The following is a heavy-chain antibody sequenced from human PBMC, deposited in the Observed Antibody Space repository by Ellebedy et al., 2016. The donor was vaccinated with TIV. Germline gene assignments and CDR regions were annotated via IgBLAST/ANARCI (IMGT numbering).Heavy chain of an antibody. J-gene: IGHJ6*03. V-gene: IGHV4-61*02. Sequence: LRLSXTVSGGSISSSSYYWSWIRQPAGKGLEWIGRIYSSGSTKYNPSLKSRVTMSVDTSKNQFSLKLSSVTAADTAVYYCARFRYSNYYYYMDVWGKGTTVTVSS. D-gene: IGHD4-11*01. CDR1: GGSISSSSYY. CDR2: IYSSGST. CDR3: ARFRYSNYYYYMDV.